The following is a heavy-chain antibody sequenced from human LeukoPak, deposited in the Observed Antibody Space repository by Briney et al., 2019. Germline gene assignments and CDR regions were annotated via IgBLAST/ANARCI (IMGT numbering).Heavy chain of an antibody. D-gene: IGHD3-3*01. V-gene: IGHV3-21*01. CDR2: ISSSSSYI. J-gene: IGHJ3*02. CDR1: GFTFSSYS. CDR3: ARAANPLRFLEWSPKNPEHDAFDI. Sequence: PGGSLRLSCAASGFTFSSYSMNWVRQAPGKGLEWVSSISSSSSYIYYADSVKGRFTISRDNAKNSLYLQMNSLRAEDTAVYYCARAANPLRFLEWSPKNPEHDAFDIWGQGTMVTVSS.